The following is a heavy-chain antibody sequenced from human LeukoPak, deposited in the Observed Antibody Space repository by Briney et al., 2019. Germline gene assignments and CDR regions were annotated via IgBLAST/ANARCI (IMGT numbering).Heavy chain of an antibody. J-gene: IGHJ4*02. CDR2: FNHSGST. Sequence: SETLSLTCAVYGGSFSGYYWSWIRQPPGKGLEWIGEFNHSGSTNYNPSLKSRVTISVDTSKNQFSLKLSSVTAADTAVYYCARAKRYYGSGKYFDYWGQGTLVTVSS. D-gene: IGHD3-10*01. V-gene: IGHV4-34*01. CDR1: GGSFSGYY. CDR3: ARAKRYYGSGKYFDY.